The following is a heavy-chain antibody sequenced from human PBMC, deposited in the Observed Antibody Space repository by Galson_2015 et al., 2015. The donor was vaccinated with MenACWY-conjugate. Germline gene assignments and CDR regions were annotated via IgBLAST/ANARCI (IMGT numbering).Heavy chain of an antibody. CDR3: AKAVWGNFDY. CDR2: IGNSGGST. V-gene: IGHV3-23*01. Sequence: SLRLSCAASGFTFNNYAMNWVRQVPGKGLEWVSVIGNSGGSTSYADSVKGRFTISRDNSKNTLYLQMNSLRAEDTAVYYCAKAVWGNFDYWGQRALVHVSS. J-gene: IGHJ4*02. D-gene: IGHD3-16*01. CDR1: GFTFNNYA.